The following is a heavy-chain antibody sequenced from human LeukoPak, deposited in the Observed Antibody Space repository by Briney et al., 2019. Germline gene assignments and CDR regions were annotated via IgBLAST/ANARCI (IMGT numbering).Heavy chain of an antibody. CDR1: GFTFSGYS. V-gene: IGHV3-21*01. Sequence: KPGGSLRLSCAASGFTFSGYSMNWVRQAPGKGLEWVSSISSSSSYIYYADSVKGRFTISRDNAKNSLYLQMNSLRAEDTAVYYCARFQNLGAVAGYFDYWGQGTLVTVSS. CDR2: ISSSSSYI. D-gene: IGHD6-19*01. J-gene: IGHJ4*02. CDR3: ARFQNLGAVAGYFDY.